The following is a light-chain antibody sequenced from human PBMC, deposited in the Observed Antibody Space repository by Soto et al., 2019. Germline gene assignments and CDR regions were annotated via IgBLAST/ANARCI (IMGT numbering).Light chain of an antibody. J-gene: IGKJ1*01. V-gene: IGKV1-5*03. CDR1: ESIDSW. Sequence: DIQMTPSPSTLSASVGDRANITLRASESIDSWLAWHQQKPGRAPKLLISKASSLESGVPSRFSGSGSGTDFTLIISSLQPEDFATYYCQQSYSPLWTFGQGTKVDNK. CDR2: KAS. CDR3: QQSYSPLWT.